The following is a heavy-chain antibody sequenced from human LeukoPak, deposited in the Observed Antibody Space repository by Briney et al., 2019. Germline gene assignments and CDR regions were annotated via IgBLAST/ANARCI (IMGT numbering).Heavy chain of an antibody. CDR3: ARDSLSGYDVDYYYYYMDV. J-gene: IGHJ6*03. Sequence: PGGSLRLSCAASGFTFSSYSMNWVRQAPGKGLEWVSYISSSSSTIYYADSVKGRFTISRDNAKNSLYLQMNSLRAEDTAVYYCARDSLSGYDVDYYYYYMDVWGKGTTVTISS. D-gene: IGHD5-12*01. V-gene: IGHV3-48*01. CDR1: GFTFSSYS. CDR2: ISSSSSTI.